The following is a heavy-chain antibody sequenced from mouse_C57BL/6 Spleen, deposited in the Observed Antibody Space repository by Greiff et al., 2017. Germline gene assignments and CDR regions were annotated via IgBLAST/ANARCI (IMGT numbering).Heavy chain of an antibody. CDR3: ERGDYYGSSYSWFAY. CDR1: GYTFTSYW. D-gene: IGHD1-1*01. CDR2: IDPSDSYT. Sequence: QVQLKQPGAELVKPGASVKLSCKASGYTFTSYWMQWVKQRPGQGLEWIGEIDPSDSYTNYNQKFKGKAPLTVDTYSSTAYMQLSSLTSEDSAVYYCERGDYYGSSYSWFAYWGQGTLVTVSA. V-gene: IGHV1-50*01. J-gene: IGHJ3*01.